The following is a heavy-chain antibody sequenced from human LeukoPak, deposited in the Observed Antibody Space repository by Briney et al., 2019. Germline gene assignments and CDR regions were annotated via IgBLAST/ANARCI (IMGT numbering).Heavy chain of an antibody. J-gene: IGHJ4*02. CDR3: ARIPNQSKYSIGNY. V-gene: IGHV4-31*03. CDR1: GVSISSGGYY. Sequence: SQTLSLTCTVSGVSISSGGYYWSWIRQHPGKGLGWIGYIYYTGSTYYNPSLKSRVTISVDTSKNQFSLKLTSVTAADTAVYYCARIPNQSKYSIGNYWGQGTLVAVSS. D-gene: IGHD1-14*01. CDR2: IYYTGST.